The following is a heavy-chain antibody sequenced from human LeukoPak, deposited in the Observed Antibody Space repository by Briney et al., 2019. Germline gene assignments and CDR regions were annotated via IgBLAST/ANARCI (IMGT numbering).Heavy chain of an antibody. CDR1: GFIFTKYW. Sequence: PGGSLRLSCAASGFIFTKYWMHWVRQAPGKGLEWVSVISGSGDNTYYADSVKGRFTISRDNSKNMLYLQMNSLRAEDTAVYYCAKWKYSNSGIDDYWGQGTLVTVSS. CDR3: AKWKYSNSGIDDY. J-gene: IGHJ4*02. V-gene: IGHV3-23*01. D-gene: IGHD6-6*01. CDR2: ISGSGDNT.